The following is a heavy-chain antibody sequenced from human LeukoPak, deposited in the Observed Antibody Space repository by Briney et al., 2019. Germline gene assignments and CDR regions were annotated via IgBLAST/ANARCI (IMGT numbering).Heavy chain of an antibody. CDR1: GFTFSSYA. CDR2: ISGSGGST. D-gene: IGHD3-22*01. V-gene: IGHV3-23*01. J-gene: IGHJ4*02. Sequence: GGSLRLSCAAAGFTFSSYAMSWVRQAPGKGLEWVSAISGSGGSTYYADSVKGRFTISRDNSKNTLYLQMNSLRAEDTAVYYCAKSTTKAHYYDSSGYPYWGQGTLVTVSS. CDR3: AKSTTKAHYYDSSGYPY.